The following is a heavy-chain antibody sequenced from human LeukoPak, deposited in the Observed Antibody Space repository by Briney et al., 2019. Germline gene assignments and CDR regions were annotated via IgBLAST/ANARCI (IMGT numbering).Heavy chain of an antibody. Sequence: GGSLRLSCAASGFTFSNFAMSWVRQAPGKGLEWVSSISGSGGNTYYADSVKGRFTISRDNAKHSLYLQMNSLRAEDTAVYYCAKAVAGTQPFDYWGQGTLVTVSS. CDR2: ISGSGGNT. CDR3: AKAVAGTQPFDY. J-gene: IGHJ4*02. CDR1: GFTFSNFA. D-gene: IGHD6-19*01. V-gene: IGHV3-23*01.